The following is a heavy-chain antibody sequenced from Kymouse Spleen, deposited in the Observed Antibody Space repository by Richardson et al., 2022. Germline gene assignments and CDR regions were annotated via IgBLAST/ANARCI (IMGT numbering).Heavy chain of an antibody. J-gene: IGHJ6*02. CDR3: ARWYYGRMDV. D-gene: IGHD3-10*01. V-gene: IGHV3-33*01. Sequence: QVQLVESGGGVVQPGRSLRLSCAASGFTFSSYGMHWVRQAPGKGLEWVAVIWYDGSNKYYADSVKGRFTISRDNSKNTLYLQMNSLRAEDTAVYYCARWYYGRMDVWGQGTTVTVSS. CDR1: GFTFSSYG. CDR2: IWYDGSNK.